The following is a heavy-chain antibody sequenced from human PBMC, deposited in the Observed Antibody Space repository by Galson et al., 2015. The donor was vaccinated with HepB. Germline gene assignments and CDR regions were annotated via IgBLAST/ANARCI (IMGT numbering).Heavy chain of an antibody. CDR1: GFTFSSYG. D-gene: IGHD3-16*02. CDR2: ISYDGSNK. CDR3: AKEIYDYVWGSYRRALGRANDY. J-gene: IGHJ4*02. Sequence: SLRLSCAASGFTFSSYGMHWVRQAPGKGLEWVAVISYDGSNKYYADSVKGRFTISRDNSKNTLYLQMNSLRAEDTAVYYCAKEIYDYVWGSYRRALGRANDYWGQGTLVTVSS. V-gene: IGHV3-30*18.